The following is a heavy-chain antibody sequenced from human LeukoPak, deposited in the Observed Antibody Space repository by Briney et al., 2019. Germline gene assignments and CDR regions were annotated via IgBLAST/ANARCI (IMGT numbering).Heavy chain of an antibody. CDR1: GGTFSSYA. V-gene: IGHV1-69*05. CDR2: IIPIFGTA. Sequence: SVKVSCKASGGTFSSYAISWVRQAPGQGLEWMGRIIPIFGTANYAQKFQGRVTITTDESTSTAYMELSSLRSEDTAVYYCARDELTYGDLDYWGQGTLVTVSS. CDR3: ARDELTYGDLDY. D-gene: IGHD4-17*01. J-gene: IGHJ4*02.